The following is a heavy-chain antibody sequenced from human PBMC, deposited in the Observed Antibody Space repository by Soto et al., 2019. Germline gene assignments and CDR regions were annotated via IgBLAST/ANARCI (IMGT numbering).Heavy chain of an antibody. Sequence: WTWRRQPPGKGLEWIGESSHSGTTNYHPSLKSRVTISVDTSKNQFSLRMSSVTAADTAVYYCARANWFDPWGQGTLVTVAA. J-gene: IGHJ5*02. CDR3: ARANWFDP. V-gene: IGHV4-34*01. CDR2: SSHSGTT.